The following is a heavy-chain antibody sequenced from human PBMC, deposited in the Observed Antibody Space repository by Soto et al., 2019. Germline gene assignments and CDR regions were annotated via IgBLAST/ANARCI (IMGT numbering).Heavy chain of an antibody. Sequence: GGSLRLSCAASGFTFSGYGMHWVRQAPGKGLEWVAVIWYDGSNKYYADSVKGRFTISRDNSKNTLYLQMNSLRAEDTAVYYCARDQSSSWYPLASYFDYWGQGTLVTVSS. CDR3: ARDQSSSWYPLASYFDY. CDR1: GFTFSGYG. D-gene: IGHD6-13*01. CDR2: IWYDGSNK. J-gene: IGHJ4*02. V-gene: IGHV3-33*08.